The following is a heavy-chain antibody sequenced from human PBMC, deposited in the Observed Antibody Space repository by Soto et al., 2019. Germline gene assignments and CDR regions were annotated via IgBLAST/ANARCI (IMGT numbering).Heavy chain of an antibody. CDR1: GGSFSGYC. J-gene: IGHJ4*02. Sequence: QVQLQQWGAGLLKPSETLSLTCAVYGGSFSGYCWSWIRQPPGKGLEWIGEINHNGSTNYNPTLKSPGIKSEHTPNNQFPRKLSPDPAADTAVYYCARERRVLRWFGDLQAFDYWGQGTLVTVSS. V-gene: IGHV4-34*01. CDR2: INHNGST. CDR3: ARERRVLRWFGDLQAFDY. D-gene: IGHD3-10*01.